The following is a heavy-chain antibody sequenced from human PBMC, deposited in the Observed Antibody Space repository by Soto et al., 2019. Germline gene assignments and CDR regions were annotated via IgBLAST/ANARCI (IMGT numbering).Heavy chain of an antibody. Sequence: ASVKVSCKASGYTFTSYGISWVRQAPGQGLEWMGWISAYNGNTNYAQKLQGRVTMTTDTSTSTAYMELRSLRSDDTAVYYCAKDKETVDWNYVGPFDYWGQGTLVTVSS. J-gene: IGHJ4*02. D-gene: IGHD1-7*01. CDR3: AKDKETVDWNYVGPFDY. CDR1: GYTFTSYG. CDR2: ISAYNGNT. V-gene: IGHV1-18*01.